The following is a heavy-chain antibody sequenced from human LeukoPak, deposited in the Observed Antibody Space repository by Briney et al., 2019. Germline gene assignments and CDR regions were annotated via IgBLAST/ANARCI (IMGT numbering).Heavy chain of an antibody. D-gene: IGHD5-18*01. Sequence: LETLSLTCTVSGGSLSSYDWSWVRQPPGKGLEWIGDICYSGSTNYNPSLKSRVTISVDTSKNQFSLKLSSVTAADTAVYYCARPWIQLPRDAFDIWGQGTMVAVSS. V-gene: IGHV4-59*01. CDR1: GGSLSSYD. CDR2: ICYSGST. J-gene: IGHJ3*02. CDR3: ARPWIQLPRDAFDI.